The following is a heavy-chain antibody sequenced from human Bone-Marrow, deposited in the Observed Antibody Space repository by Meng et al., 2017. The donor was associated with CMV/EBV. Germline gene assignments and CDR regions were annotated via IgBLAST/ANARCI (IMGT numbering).Heavy chain of an antibody. V-gene: IGHV1-2*02. D-gene: IGHD1-26*01. CDR2: INPNSGGT. CDR3: AREGGSGSYGLNWFDP. J-gene: IGHJ5*02. Sequence: GESLKISCKASGYTFTGYYMHWVRQAPGQGLEWMGWINPNSGGTNYAQKFQGRVTMTRDTSISTAYMELSRLRSDDTAVYYCAREGGSGSYGLNWFDPWGQGTLVTVAS. CDR1: GYTFTGYY.